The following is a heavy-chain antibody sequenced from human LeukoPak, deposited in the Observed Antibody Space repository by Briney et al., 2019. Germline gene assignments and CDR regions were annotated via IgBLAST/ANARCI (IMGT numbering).Heavy chain of an antibody. D-gene: IGHD2-15*01. Sequence: GGSLRLSCAASGFTFSSSTMHWVRPAPGKGREWVAVISYDGSNKYYADSVKGRFTISRDNSKNTLYLQMNSLRAEDTAVYYCARGYCSGGSCYWYYFDYWGQGTLVTVSS. J-gene: IGHJ4*02. CDR3: ARGYCSGGSCYWYYFDY. V-gene: IGHV3-30*04. CDR2: ISYDGSNK. CDR1: GFTFSSST.